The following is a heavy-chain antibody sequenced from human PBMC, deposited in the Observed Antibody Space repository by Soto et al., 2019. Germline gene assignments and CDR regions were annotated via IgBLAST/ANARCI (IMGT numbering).Heavy chain of an antibody. CDR3: ARVGYCGGDCYPYDY. CDR1: GGTFSSYA. D-gene: IGHD2-21*02. V-gene: IGHV1-69*01. J-gene: IGHJ4*02. CDR2: IIPIFGTA. Sequence: QVQLVQSGAEVKKPGSSVKVSCKASGGTFSSYAISWVRQAPGQGHEWMGGIIPIFGTANYAQKFQGRVTITADESTSTAYMELSSLRSEDTAVYYCARVGYCGGDCYPYDYWGQGTLVTVSS.